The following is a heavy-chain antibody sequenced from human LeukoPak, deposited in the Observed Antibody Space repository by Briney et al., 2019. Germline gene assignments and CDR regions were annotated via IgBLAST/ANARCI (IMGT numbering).Heavy chain of an antibody. CDR1: GGSISSYY. CDR2: IYYSGST. J-gene: IGHJ4*02. CDR3: ARSERAGTYYFDY. Sequence: SETLSLTCTVSGGSISSYYWSWIRQPPGKGLEWIGYIYYSGSTNPNPSLKSRVTISVDTSKNQFSLKLSSVTAADTAVYYCARSERAGTYYFDYWGQGTLVTVSS. D-gene: IGHD1-1*01. V-gene: IGHV4-59*13.